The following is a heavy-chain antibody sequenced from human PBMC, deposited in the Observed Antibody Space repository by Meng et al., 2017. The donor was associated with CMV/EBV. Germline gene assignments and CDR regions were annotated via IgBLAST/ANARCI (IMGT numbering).Heavy chain of an antibody. J-gene: IGHJ4*02. CDR3: ARDSSGWYPHFDY. V-gene: IGHV4-4*07. D-gene: IGHD6-19*01. CDR2: NYTSGST. CDR1: GCSISSYC. Sequence: ECAHVLEKPSEPLSRTCTVSGCSISSYCWSLIRPPAGKGLEWIGRNYTSGSTNYTPSLHSRVTMSVVTSKNQFSLKLSSVTAADTAVYYCARDSSGWYPHFDYWGQGTLVTVSS.